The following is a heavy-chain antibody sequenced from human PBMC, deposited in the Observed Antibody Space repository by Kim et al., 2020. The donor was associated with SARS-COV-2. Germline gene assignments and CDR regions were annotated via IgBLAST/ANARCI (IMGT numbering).Heavy chain of an antibody. Sequence: SETLSLTCTVSGASISTYFWSWIRQPAGKRLEWIGRIYISGSTNYNPSLEGRVTMSLDTSKNQFSLKMHSVTAADTAIYYCVSGYLQYFGYWGQGTPVT. V-gene: IGHV4-4*07. CDR2: IYISGST. CDR3: VSGYLQYFGY. CDR1: GASISTYF. D-gene: IGHD1-1*01. J-gene: IGHJ4*02.